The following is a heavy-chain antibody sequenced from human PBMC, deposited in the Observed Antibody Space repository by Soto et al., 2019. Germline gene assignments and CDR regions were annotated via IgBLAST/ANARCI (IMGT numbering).Heavy chain of an antibody. Sequence: VQLVESGGGVVQPGRSLRLSCAASGFTFSSYGMHWVRRAPGKGLDWAAVIFHDGSGQRYTDSVQGRFTISRDNSKNTLFLQMDSLRSEDTAVYYCAKDQSVGLHQDYGMEVWGQGTTVTVSS. CDR1: GFTFSSYG. CDR2: IFHDGSGQ. J-gene: IGHJ6*02. V-gene: IGHV3-30*18. D-gene: IGHD1-26*01. CDR3: AKDQSVGLHQDYGMEV.